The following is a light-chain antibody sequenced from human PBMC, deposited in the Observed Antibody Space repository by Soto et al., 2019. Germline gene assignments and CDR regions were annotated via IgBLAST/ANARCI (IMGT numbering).Light chain of an antibody. CDR2: KAS. Sequence: IQMTQSPSTLSASVGDRVTITCRASESIDSWLAWHQQKPGRAPKLLISKASSLESGVPSRFSGSGFGTEFTLTISSLQPDDFATYYCQQYNSYRALGQGTKVDIK. CDR1: ESIDSW. J-gene: IGKJ1*01. CDR3: QQYNSYRA. V-gene: IGKV1-5*03.